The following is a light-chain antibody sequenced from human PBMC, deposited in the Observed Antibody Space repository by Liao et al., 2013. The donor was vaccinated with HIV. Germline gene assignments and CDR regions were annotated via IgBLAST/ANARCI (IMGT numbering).Light chain of an antibody. V-gene: IGLV3-1*01. J-gene: IGLJ2*01. CDR3: QAWDSSTGDMV. CDR1: ALPKQY. CDR2: YDS. Sequence: SYELTQPPSLSVSPGQTARITCSGDALPKQYAYWYQQKPGQAPLLVIYYDSGRPSGIPERISGSNSGNTATLTISGTQAMDEADYYCQAWDSSTGDMVFGGGTKLTVL.